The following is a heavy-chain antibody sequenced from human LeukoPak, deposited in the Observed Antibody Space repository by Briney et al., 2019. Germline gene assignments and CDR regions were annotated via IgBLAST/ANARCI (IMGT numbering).Heavy chain of an antibody. CDR3: ARDLDAYSGYDVVFDY. CDR2: INPSGGST. D-gene: IGHD5-12*01. V-gene: IGHV1-46*01. Sequence: ASVKVSCKASGYTFTSYYMHWVRQAPGQGLEWMGIINPSGGSTSYAQKFQGRVTMTRDMSTSTVYMELSSLRSEDTAVYYCARDLDAYSGYDVVFDYWGQGTLVTVSS. CDR1: GYTFTSYY. J-gene: IGHJ4*02.